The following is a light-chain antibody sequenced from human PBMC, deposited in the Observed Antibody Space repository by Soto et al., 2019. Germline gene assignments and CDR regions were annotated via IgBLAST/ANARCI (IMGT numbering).Light chain of an antibody. V-gene: IGKV1-33*01. CDR3: QQYDNLPLT. Sequence: DIQMTQSPSSLSASVGDRVTITCQASQDISNYLNWYQQKPGKAPKLLIYDASNLETGVPSRFSGSGSGTDGRFAISSLQPEDIATYYCQQYDNLPLTFGGGTKVEIK. J-gene: IGKJ4*01. CDR1: QDISNY. CDR2: DAS.